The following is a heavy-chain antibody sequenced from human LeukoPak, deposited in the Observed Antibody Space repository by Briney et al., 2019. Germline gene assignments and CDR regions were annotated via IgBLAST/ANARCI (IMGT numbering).Heavy chain of an antibody. J-gene: IGHJ1*01. D-gene: IGHD4-11*01. CDR3: ARPKDSNWETLHH. CDR2: IIPNFRTS. CDR1: GGTFSGYS. V-gene: IGHV1-69*05. Sequence: SVKVSCKASGGTFSGYSIAWVRQAPGQGLEWMGGIIPNFRTSNYAQKFQGRVTFSTDESAGTGYLELSGLRSGDTAVYYCARPKDSNWETLHHWGQGTLVTVSS.